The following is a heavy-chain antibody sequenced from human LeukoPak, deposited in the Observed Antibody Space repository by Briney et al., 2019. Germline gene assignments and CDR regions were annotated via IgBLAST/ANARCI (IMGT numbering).Heavy chain of an antibody. V-gene: IGHV4-59*08. J-gene: IGHJ4*02. CDR1: GGSISSYY. D-gene: IGHD4-17*01. Sequence: PSETLSLTCTVSGGSISSYYWSWIRQPPGKGLEWIGYIYYSGSTNYNPSLKSRVTISVDTSKNQFSPKLSSVTAADTAVYYCARHEATVTNFDYWGQGTLVTVSS. CDR3: ARHEATVTNFDY. CDR2: IYYSGST.